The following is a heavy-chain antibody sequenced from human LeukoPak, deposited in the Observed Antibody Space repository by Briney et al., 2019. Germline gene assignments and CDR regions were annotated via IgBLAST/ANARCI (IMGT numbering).Heavy chain of an antibody. CDR2: IYHSGST. CDR3: ARVGSPFYCSGGSCYSGMTLFDY. D-gene: IGHD2-15*01. Sequence: SQTLSPTCAVSGGSISSGGYSWSWIRQPPGKGLEWIGYIYHSGSTYYNPSLKSRVTISVDRSKNQFSLKPSSVTAADTAVYYCARVGSPFYCSGGSCYSGMTLFDYWGQGTLVTVSS. CDR1: GGSISSGGYS. J-gene: IGHJ4*02. V-gene: IGHV4-30-2*01.